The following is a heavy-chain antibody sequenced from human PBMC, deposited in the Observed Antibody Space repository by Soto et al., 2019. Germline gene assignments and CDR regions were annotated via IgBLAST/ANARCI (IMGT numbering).Heavy chain of an antibody. V-gene: IGHV4-59*01. CDR2: IYYSGST. CDR1: GGSISSYY. J-gene: IGHJ4*02. Sequence: PSETLSLTCTVSGGSISSYYWSWIRQPPGKGLEWIGYIYYSGSTNYNPSLKSRVTISVDTSKNQFSLKLSSVTAADTAVYYCARGPYGATTPSYFDYWGQGTLVTVSS. CDR3: ARGPYGATTPSYFDY. D-gene: IGHD5-12*01.